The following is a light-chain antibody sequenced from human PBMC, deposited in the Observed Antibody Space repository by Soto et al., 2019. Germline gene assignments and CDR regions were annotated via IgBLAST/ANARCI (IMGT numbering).Light chain of an antibody. J-gene: IGLJ1*01. CDR1: SSDVGGYNY. CDR3: SSYTSSITPYV. V-gene: IGLV2-14*03. Sequence: QSALTQPASVSGSPGQSITISCTGTSSDVGGYNYVSWYQHHPGKAPKLMIYDVSNRPSGVSDRFSGSKSGNTASLTISGLQAEDEADYYCSSYTSSITPYVFGSGTKVTVL. CDR2: DVS.